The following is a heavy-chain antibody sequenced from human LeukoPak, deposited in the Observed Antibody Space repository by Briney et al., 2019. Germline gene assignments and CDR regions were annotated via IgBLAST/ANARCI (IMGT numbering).Heavy chain of an antibody. CDR3: ARGGADIFTGYPPGYFDY. CDR2: ISSRSSYI. J-gene: IGHJ4*02. CDR1: GFTFSSYS. V-gene: IGHV3-21*01. D-gene: IGHD3-9*01. Sequence: PGGSLRLSCAESGFTFSSYSMCWVREALGKGLEWVSSISSRSSYIYYADSVKGRLTISRDNAKNSLYLQMNSLRAEDTAVYYGARGGADIFTGYPPGYFDYWGQGTLVTVSS.